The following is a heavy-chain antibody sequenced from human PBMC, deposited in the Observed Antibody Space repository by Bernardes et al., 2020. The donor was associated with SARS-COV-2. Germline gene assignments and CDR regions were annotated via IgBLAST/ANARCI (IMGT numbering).Heavy chain of an antibody. Sequence: GSLSLSCAASGFTFSSYGMHWVRQAPGKGLEWVAVIWYDGSNKYYADSVKGRFTISRDNSKNTLYLQMNSLRAEDTAVYYCARVRRRKQWLVGSIDYWGQGTLVTVSS. CDR2: IWYDGSNK. CDR3: ARVRRRKQWLVGSIDY. V-gene: IGHV3-33*01. J-gene: IGHJ4*02. D-gene: IGHD6-19*01. CDR1: GFTFSSYG.